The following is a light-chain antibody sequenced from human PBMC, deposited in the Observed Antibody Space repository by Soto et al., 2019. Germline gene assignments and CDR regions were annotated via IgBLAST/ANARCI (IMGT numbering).Light chain of an antibody. V-gene: IGLV2-14*01. Sequence: QSALTQPASVSGSPGQSITISCTGTSSDVGGYNYVSWYQQHPGKAPKLMIYDVSNRPSGVSNRFSGSKSGNTASLTISGLQAEDEADYYCSSYTSTNVFGTGTQLTVL. CDR2: DVS. CDR1: SSDVGGYNY. CDR3: SSYTSTNV. J-gene: IGLJ1*01.